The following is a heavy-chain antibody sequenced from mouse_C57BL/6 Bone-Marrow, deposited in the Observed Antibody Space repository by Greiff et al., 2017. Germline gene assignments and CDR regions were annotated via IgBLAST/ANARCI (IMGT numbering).Heavy chain of an antibody. CDR2: IYPGSGST. V-gene: IGHV1-55*01. D-gene: IGHD2-1*01. CDR3: AKEAGWYSRDD. Sequence: QVQLQQPGAELVKPGASVKMSCKASGYTFTSYWITWVKQRPGQGLEWIGDIYPGSGSTNYNEKFKSKATLTVDTSSSTAYMQLSSLTSVASAVSYCAKEAGWYSRDDWGPGTPLTVSP. CDR1: GYTFTSYW. J-gene: IGHJ2*01.